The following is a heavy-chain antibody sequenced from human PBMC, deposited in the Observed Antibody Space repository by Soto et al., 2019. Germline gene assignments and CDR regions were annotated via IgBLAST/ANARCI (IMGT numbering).Heavy chain of an antibody. V-gene: IGHV5-10-1*01. CDR3: ARALSPRVVVTAIDY. CDR1: GYSFAGYW. Sequence: PGESLKISCKGSGYSFAGYWITWVRQMPGKGLEWMGRIDPSDSQTYYSPSFRGHVTISAAKSITTVFLQWSSLRASDTAMYYCARALSPRVVVTAIDYWGQGTLVTVSS. D-gene: IGHD2-21*02. CDR2: IDPSDSQT. J-gene: IGHJ4*02.